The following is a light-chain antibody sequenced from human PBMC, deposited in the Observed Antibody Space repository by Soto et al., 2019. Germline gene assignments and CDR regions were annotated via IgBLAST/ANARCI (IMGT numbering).Light chain of an antibody. J-gene: IGKJ5*01. CDR2: SAS. CDR3: QQLNSYPQT. CDR1: RGISSY. Sequence: DIQMTQSPSTLSGSVVDRVTITFQASRGISSYLAWYQQKPGKPPKLLVYSASTLQSGVPSRFSGSGSGPDFTLTISSLQPEDSATYFCQQLNSYPQTFGQGTRLEIK. V-gene: IGKV1-9*01.